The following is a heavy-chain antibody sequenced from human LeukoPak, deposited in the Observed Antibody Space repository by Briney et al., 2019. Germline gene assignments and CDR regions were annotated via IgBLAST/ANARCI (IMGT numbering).Heavy chain of an antibody. J-gene: IGHJ4*02. Sequence: GGSLRLSCAASGFTFSSYSMNWVRQAPGKGLEWVSSISSSSSYIYYADSVKGRFTISRDNAKNSLYLQMNSLRAEDTAVYYCARDFGAAGSFHYWGQGTLVTVSS. D-gene: IGHD6-13*01. V-gene: IGHV3-21*01. CDR1: GFTFSSYS. CDR2: ISSSSSYI. CDR3: ARDFGAAGSFHY.